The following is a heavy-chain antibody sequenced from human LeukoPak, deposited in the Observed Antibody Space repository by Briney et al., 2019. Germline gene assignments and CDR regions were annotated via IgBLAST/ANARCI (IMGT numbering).Heavy chain of an antibody. V-gene: IGHV4-61*02. CDR2: IYTSGST. J-gene: IGHJ4*02. CDR1: GGSISSGTYY. D-gene: IGHD3-10*01. Sequence: SASLSLTCTVSGGSISSGTYYCGCIRPPAGKGLGWIGRIYTSGSTNYNPSLKSRVTISVDTSKNQFSLKLSSVTAADTAVYYCASSFYGSESPSDYWGQGTLVTVSS. CDR3: ASSFYGSESPSDY.